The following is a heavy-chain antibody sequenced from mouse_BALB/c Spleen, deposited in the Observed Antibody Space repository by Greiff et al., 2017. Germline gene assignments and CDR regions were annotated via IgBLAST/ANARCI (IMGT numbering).Heavy chain of an antibody. D-gene: IGHD2-14*01. Sequence: QVQLKESGAELARPGASVKLSCKASGYTFTSYWMQWVKQRPGQGLEWIGAIYPGDGDTRYTQKFKGKATLTADKSSSTAYMQLSSLASEDSAAYYCARGGYDGGGFDYWGQGTTLTVSS. CDR2: IYPGDGDT. J-gene: IGHJ2*01. V-gene: IGHV1-87*01. CDR1: GYTFTSYW. CDR3: ARGGYDGGGFDY.